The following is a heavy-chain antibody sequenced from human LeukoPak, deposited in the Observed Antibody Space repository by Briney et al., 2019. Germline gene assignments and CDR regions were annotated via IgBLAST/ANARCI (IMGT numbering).Heavy chain of an antibody. D-gene: IGHD3-10*01. CDR1: GFIFSKHW. CDR3: ARESSGSYWG. V-gene: IGHV3-74*01. CDR2: LNLSGSTT. Sequence: GGPLRLSCVASGFIFSKHWMHWVRHAPGKGLVWVSRLNLSGSTTSYADSVKGRFSISRDNAKNTLYLQMNSLRADDTGVYYCARESSGSYWGWGQGARVTVCS. J-gene: IGHJ4*02.